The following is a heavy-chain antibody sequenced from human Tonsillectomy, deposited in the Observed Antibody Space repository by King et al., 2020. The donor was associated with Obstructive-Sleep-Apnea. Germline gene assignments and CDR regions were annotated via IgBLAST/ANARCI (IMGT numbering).Heavy chain of an antibody. CDR1: GGSISSSSYY. CDR2: IYYSGST. CDR3: AGAVAGPNYYFDY. D-gene: IGHD6-19*01. Sequence: LQLQESGPGLVKPSETLSLTCTVSGGSISSSSYYWGWIRQPPGKGLEWIGSIYYSGSTYYNPSLKSRVTISIDTSKNQFSLKLSSVTAADTAVYYCAGAVAGPNYYFDYWGQGTLVTVSS. V-gene: IGHV4-39*07. J-gene: IGHJ4*02.